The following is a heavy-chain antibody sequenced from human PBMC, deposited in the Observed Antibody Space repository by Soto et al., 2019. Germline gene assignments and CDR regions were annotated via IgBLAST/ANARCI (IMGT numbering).Heavy chain of an antibody. Sequence: QVQLQESGPGLVKPSQTLSLTCTVSGGSISSGDYYWSWIRQPPGKGLEWIGYIYYSGSTYYNPSLKSRVTISVDTSKTQFSLKLSSVTAADTAVYYCARGVTIFGVVIGMDVWGQGTTVTVSS. CDR3: ARGVTIFGVVIGMDV. D-gene: IGHD3-3*01. J-gene: IGHJ6*02. CDR2: IYYSGST. V-gene: IGHV4-30-4*01. CDR1: GGSISSGDYY.